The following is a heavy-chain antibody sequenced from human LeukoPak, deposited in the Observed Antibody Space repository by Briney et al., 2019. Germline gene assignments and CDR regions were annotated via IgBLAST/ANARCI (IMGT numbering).Heavy chain of an antibody. Sequence: APSVKVSCKASVYIFTVYYMHWVRQAPAQGREWMGWINPNSCATNYAQKFQGRVTMTRDKSISTAYMELSRLRSDDTAFYYCARSAPTLPYDILTGYLGYWGQGTLVTVSS. D-gene: IGHD3-9*01. V-gene: IGHV1-2*02. CDR1: VYIFTVYY. J-gene: IGHJ4*02. CDR2: INPNSCAT. CDR3: ARSAPTLPYDILTGYLGY.